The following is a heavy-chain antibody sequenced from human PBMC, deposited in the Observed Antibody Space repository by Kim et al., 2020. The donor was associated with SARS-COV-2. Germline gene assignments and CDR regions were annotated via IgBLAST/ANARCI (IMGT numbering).Heavy chain of an antibody. J-gene: IGHJ6*02. V-gene: IGHV4-59*09. D-gene: IGHD5-18*01. CDR3: ARGPRYTRHSYGMDV. Sequence: HSLKSGVTISVDTSKNQFSRRLSSVTAADTAVYYCARGPRYTRHSYGMDVWGQGTTVTVSS.